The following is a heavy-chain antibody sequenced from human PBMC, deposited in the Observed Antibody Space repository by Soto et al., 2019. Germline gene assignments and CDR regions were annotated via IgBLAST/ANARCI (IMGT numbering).Heavy chain of an antibody. CDR3: ARATRTWFDP. J-gene: IGHJ5*02. CDR2: TYYRSKWYN. Sequence: SQTRSLTCAISGDSVSSNSATWNWIRQSPSRGLEWLGRTYYRSKWYNEYAVSVKSRITINPDTSKNQFSLQLSSVTPEDTAVYYCARATRTWFDPWGQGTLVTVSS. CDR1: GDSVSSNSAT. V-gene: IGHV6-1*01. D-gene: IGHD1-26*01.